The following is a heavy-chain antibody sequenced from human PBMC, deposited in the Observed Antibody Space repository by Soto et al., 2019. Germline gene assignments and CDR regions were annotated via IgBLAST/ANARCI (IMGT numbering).Heavy chain of an antibody. Sequence: SETLSLTCTVSGRPVSSGGYYWTWIRQHPGRGLEWIGYIYHIGSPSCNPSLENRLTISLDTSKNQFSLNLTSVTAADTAIYYCVRDRALDSSGHWFDTWGQGILVTVSS. J-gene: IGHJ5*02. V-gene: IGHV4-31*03. CDR2: IYHIGSP. CDR3: VRDRALDSSGHWFDT. D-gene: IGHD6-19*01. CDR1: GRPVSSGGYY.